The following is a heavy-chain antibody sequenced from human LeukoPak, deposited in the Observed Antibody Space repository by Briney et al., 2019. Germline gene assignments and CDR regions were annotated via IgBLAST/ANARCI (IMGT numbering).Heavy chain of an antibody. CDR2: IIPIFGTA. CDR3: ARDGVTTVSKYYYYYMDV. Sequence: SVKVSCKASGGTFSNYAISWVRQAPGQGLEWMGGIIPIFGTANYAQKFQDRVTITTDESTSTAYMELSSLGSEDTAVYYCARDGVTTVSKYYYYYMDVWGKGTTVTVSS. D-gene: IGHD4-17*01. J-gene: IGHJ6*03. V-gene: IGHV1-69*05. CDR1: GGTFSNYA.